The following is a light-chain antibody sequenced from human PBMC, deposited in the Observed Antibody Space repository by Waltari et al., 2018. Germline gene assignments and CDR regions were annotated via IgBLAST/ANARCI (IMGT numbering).Light chain of an antibody. V-gene: IGKV4-1*01. CDR1: SVLYHSNNKNY. Sequence: SVLYHSNNKNYVWWHQQKPGQPRQLLFYGASTRKSGVPDRCSGSFSGADFPLTISILHAEDVAVYCWQHYYWPPLTFGQGTKVEIK. CDR3: QHYYWPPLT. CDR2: GAS. J-gene: IGKJ1*01.